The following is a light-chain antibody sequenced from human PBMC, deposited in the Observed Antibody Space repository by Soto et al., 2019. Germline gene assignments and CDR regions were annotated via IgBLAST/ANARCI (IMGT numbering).Light chain of an antibody. CDR1: QSVSRK. V-gene: IGKV3-11*01. J-gene: IGKJ5*01. Sequence: EIVMSQSPSTLSVSPGERATLSCRASQSVSRKLAWYQQTRGQAPRLLIYGASTRATGIPARFSGSGSGTDFTLTISSLEPEDFAVYYCQQRSNWPPSITFCQGTRLEIK. CDR3: QQRSNWPPSIT. CDR2: GAS.